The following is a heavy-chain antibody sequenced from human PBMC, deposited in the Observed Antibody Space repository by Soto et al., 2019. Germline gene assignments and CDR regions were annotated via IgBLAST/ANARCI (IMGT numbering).Heavy chain of an antibody. D-gene: IGHD2-8*01. CDR2: IHYSGST. V-gene: IGHV4-39*01. J-gene: IGHJ4*02. CDR3: ARHEGNGNVWPLDY. CDR1: GDSIGTTHFY. Sequence: QVQLLESGPGLVKPSETLSLTCTVSGDSIGTTHFYWAWIRQSPGKGLEWIGNIHYSGSTYYMPSLRSRVTLSVDTSKNQFSLRLTSVTAEDTAVYYCARHEGNGNVWPLDYWGQGILVTVSS.